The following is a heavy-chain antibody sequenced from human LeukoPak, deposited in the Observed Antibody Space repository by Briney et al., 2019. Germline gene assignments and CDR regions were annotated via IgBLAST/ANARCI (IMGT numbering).Heavy chain of an antibody. D-gene: IGHD4-17*01. J-gene: IGHJ3*02. CDR1: GYTFTNYA. CDR2: INAGDGIT. CDR3: ARDSWSLLGNAFGI. V-gene: IGHV1-3*01. Sequence: ASVKVSCKASGYTFTNYAMHWVRQAPGQRLEWMGWINAGDGITQYSQEFQGRVTITRDTSASTAYMELRSLRSDDTAVYYCARDSWSLLGNAFGIWGQGTMVTVSS.